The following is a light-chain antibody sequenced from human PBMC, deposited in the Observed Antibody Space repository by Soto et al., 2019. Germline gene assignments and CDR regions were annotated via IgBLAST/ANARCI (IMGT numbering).Light chain of an antibody. CDR3: KQTYSPPWT. CDR1: QSISSY. CDR2: AAY. Sequence: DIQMTQSPSSLSASVGDRVTITCRASQSISSYLNWYQQKPGKAHKLLIYAAYSLQSGVQSRFSGSGSGTDFTLTIRSLQPEDFATFYCKQTYSPPWTFGQGTKVDIK. J-gene: IGKJ1*01. V-gene: IGKV1-39*01.